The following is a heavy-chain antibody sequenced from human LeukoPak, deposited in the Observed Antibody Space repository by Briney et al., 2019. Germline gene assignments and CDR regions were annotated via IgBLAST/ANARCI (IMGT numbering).Heavy chain of an antibody. CDR1: GFTFCSYS. CDR2: ISSSSSYI. Sequence: PGGSLRLSCAASGFTFCSYSMNWVRQAPGKGLEWVSSISSSSSYIYYADSVKGRFTISRDNAKNSLYLQMNSLRAEDTAVYYCARVPVAGRLGPSDSSGYGMDVWGQGTTVTVSS. J-gene: IGHJ6*02. V-gene: IGHV3-21*01. CDR3: ARVPVAGRLGPSDSSGYGMDV. D-gene: IGHD3-22*01.